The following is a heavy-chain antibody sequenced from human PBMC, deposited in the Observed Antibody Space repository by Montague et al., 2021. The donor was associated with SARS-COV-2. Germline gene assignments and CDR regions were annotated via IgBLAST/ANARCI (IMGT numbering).Heavy chain of an antibody. CDR3: ARRRRGQWPVELDAFDI. CDR2: ISYDGSNK. J-gene: IGHJ3*02. CDR1: GFTFSSYA. V-gene: IGHV3-30-3*01. D-gene: IGHD6-19*01. Sequence: SLRLSCAASGFTFSSYAMHWVRQAPGKGLEWVAVISYDGSNKYYADSVKGRFTISRDNSKNTLYLQMNSLRAEDTAVYYCARRRRGQWPVELDAFDIWGQGTMVTASS.